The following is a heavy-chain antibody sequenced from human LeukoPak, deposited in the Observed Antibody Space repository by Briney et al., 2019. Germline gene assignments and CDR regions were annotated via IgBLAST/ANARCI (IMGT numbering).Heavy chain of an antibody. D-gene: IGHD6-13*01. CDR1: GGSISSYY. V-gene: IGHV4-59*13. Sequence: PSETLSLTCTVSGGSISSYYWSWIRQPPGKGLEWIGYIYYSGSTNYNPSLKSRVTISVDTSKNQFSLKLSSVTAADTAVYYCARDKHSSSWYHFDYWGQGTLVTVSS. CDR2: IYYSGST. CDR3: ARDKHSSSWYHFDY. J-gene: IGHJ4*02.